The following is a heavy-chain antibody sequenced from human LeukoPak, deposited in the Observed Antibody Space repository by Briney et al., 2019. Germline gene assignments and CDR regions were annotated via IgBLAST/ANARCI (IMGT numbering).Heavy chain of an antibody. D-gene: IGHD6-13*01. CDR2: IIPIFGTA. V-gene: IGHV1-69*13. Sequence: SVKVSCKASGGTFISYAISWVRQAPGQGLEWMEGIIPIFGTANYAQKFQGRVTITADESTSTAYMELSSLRSEDTAVYYCARAGIAAAGTLDYWGQGTLVTVSS. CDR1: GGTFISYA. CDR3: ARAGIAAAGTLDY. J-gene: IGHJ4*02.